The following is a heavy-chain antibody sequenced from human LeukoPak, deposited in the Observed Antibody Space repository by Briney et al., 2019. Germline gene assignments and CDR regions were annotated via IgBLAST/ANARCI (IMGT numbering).Heavy chain of an antibody. V-gene: IGHV4-59*01. J-gene: IGHJ5*02. D-gene: IGHD6-19*01. CDR2: IYYSGST. CDR1: GGSISSYY. Sequence: SETLSLTCTVSGGSISSYYWSWTRQPPGKGLEWIGYIYYSGSTNYNPSLKSRVTISVDTSKNQFSLKLSSVTAADTAVYYCARGIIAVAGVFDPWGQGTLVTVSS. CDR3: ARGIIAVAGVFDP.